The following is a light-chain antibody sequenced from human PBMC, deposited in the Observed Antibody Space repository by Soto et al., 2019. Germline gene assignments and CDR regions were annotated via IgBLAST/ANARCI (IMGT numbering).Light chain of an antibody. CDR3: ETCDNNFRV. CDR1: SGLSNYI. J-gene: IGLJ3*02. V-gene: IGLV4-60*03. CDR2: VEGGGGY. Sequence: QPVLTQSSSASASLGSSVVLTCTLSSGLSNYIIAWHQQQPGKAPRYLMKVEGGGGYNKGSGVPDRFSGSSSGPDRYLTISNLQSEDEADYYCETCDNNFRVFGGGTKVTVL.